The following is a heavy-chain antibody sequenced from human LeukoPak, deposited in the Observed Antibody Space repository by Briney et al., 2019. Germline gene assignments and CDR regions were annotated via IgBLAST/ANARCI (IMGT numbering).Heavy chain of an antibody. V-gene: IGHV4-59*12. CDR1: GASISNNH. D-gene: IGHD1-14*01. J-gene: IGHJ3*02. Sequence: SETLSLTCTVSGASISNNHWSWIRQSPGKGLEWIGYIYYSGSTNYNPSLKSRVTISIDTSKSQFSLKLTSVTAADTAIYYCARVTLTTTARAFDIWGQGTMVTVSS. CDR3: ARVTLTTTARAFDI. CDR2: IYYSGST.